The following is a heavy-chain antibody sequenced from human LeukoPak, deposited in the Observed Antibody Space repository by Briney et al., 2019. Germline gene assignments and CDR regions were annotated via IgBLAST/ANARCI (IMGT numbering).Heavy chain of an antibody. J-gene: IGHJ3*02. CDR3: ARSVAYVYAFDI. Sequence: ASVKVSCKVSGYTLTELSMHWVREAPGKGLEWMGGFDPEDGETIHAQKFQGRVTMTEDTSTDTAYMEPSSLRSDDTAVYYCARSVAYVYAFDIWAQRTMVTVSS. CDR2: FDPEDGET. V-gene: IGHV1-24*01. CDR1: GYTLTELS. D-gene: IGHD3-16*01.